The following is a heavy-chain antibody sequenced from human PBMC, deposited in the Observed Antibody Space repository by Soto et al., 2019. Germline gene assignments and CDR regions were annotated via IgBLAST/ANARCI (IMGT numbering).Heavy chain of an antibody. CDR2: LIPVFGSP. D-gene: IGHD5-18*01. V-gene: IGHV1-69*01. J-gene: IGHJ6*02. CDR1: GGTFSKDA. Sequence: QVQLVQSGAEVKKPGSSVTVSCKTSGGTFSKDAINWVRQAPGQGLEWMGLLIPVFGSPIYAQKFQGRIRITAAESTSTGFMDLSSLRSEVTAVYYCTRVLGYTFEPGKTRYYAMDVWGQGTTVSVSS. CDR3: TRVLGYTFEPGKTRYYAMDV.